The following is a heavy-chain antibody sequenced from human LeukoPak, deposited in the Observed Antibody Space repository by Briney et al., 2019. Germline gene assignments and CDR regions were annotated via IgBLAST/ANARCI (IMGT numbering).Heavy chain of an antibody. V-gene: IGHV4-59*12. CDR3: TRRWGYYYYYMDV. CDR2: IYYSGST. D-gene: IGHD3-16*01. Sequence: SETLSLTCTVSGGSISSYYWSWIRQPPGKGLEWIGYIYYSGSTNYNPSLKSRVTISVDTSKNQFSLKLSSVTAADTAVYYCTRRWGYYYYYMDVWGKGTTVTVSS. J-gene: IGHJ6*03. CDR1: GGSISSYY.